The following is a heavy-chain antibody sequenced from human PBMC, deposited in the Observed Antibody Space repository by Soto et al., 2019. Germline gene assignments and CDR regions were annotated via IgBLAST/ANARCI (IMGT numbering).Heavy chain of an antibody. Sequence: AAGKVSCKASCYTFTRYGISWGRQAPGQGLEWMGWISAYNGNTNYAQKLQGRVTMTTDTSTSTAYMELRSLRSDDTAVYYCATNGHAVSSDAFDIWGQGTMVTVSS. CDR2: ISAYNGNT. D-gene: IGHD4-17*01. CDR3: ATNGHAVSSDAFDI. V-gene: IGHV1-18*01. J-gene: IGHJ3*02. CDR1: CYTFTRYG.